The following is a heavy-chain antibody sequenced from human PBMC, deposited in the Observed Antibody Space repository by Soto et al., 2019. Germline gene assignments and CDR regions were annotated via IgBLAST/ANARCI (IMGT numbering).Heavy chain of an antibody. Sequence: QVQLQESGPGLVKPSGTLSLTCAVSGASISDGYWWAWVRQAPGKGLEWIGEISRSGSPHYNPSLTRRVNISVDKLRKQFSLNLYSVTAGVTAVYYCGMHGDYCVAYGGQGTLVTVSS. J-gene: IGHJ4*02. CDR1: GASISDGYW. D-gene: IGHD2-21*01. CDR3: GMHGDYCVAY. V-gene: IGHV4-4*02. CDR2: ISRSGSP.